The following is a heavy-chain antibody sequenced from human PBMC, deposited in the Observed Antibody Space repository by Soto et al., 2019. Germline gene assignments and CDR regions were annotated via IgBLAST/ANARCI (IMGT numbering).Heavy chain of an antibody. CDR1: GFTFSSYS. J-gene: IGHJ4*02. CDR3: ARSVYPYGSGSYYPSNY. D-gene: IGHD3-10*01. Sequence: GGSLRLSCAASGFTFSSYSMNWVRQAPGKGLEWVSSISSSSSYIYYADSVKGRFTISRDNAKNSLYLQMNSLRAEDTAVYYCARSVYPYGSGSYYPSNYWGQGTLVTVSS. CDR2: ISSSSSYI. V-gene: IGHV3-21*04.